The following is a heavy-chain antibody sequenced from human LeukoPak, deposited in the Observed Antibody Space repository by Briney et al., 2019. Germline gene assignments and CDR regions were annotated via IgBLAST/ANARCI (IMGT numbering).Heavy chain of an antibody. D-gene: IGHD3-10*01. CDR2: ISPSGDIT. CDR3: AKDDAWLRFGE. CDR1: GFTFSNHG. J-gene: IGHJ4*02. Sequence: GGSLRLSCAASGFTFSNHGMNWVRQAPGKGLEWVSGISPSGDITYYADSVKGRFTIYRDNSKNTLYLEVISLTAEDTAVYYCAKDDAWLRFGEWSQGTLVTVSS. V-gene: IGHV3-23*01.